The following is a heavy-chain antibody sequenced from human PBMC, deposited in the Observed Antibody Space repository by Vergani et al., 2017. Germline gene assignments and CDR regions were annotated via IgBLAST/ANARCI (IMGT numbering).Heavy chain of an antibody. V-gene: IGHV1-46*01. CDR1: GYTFTNYY. CDR3: ASITLGYCSSTSCYTRGGGFDYMDV. J-gene: IGHJ6*03. CDR2: INPSGGST. D-gene: IGHD2-2*02. Sequence: QVLLVQSGAEVKKPGASVRVSCKTSGYTFTNYYIHWVRQAPGQGLEWMGIINPSGGSTTYAQQFQGRLTMTRDTSTSTVYMDLSNLRSEDTAVYYCASITLGYCSSTSCYTRGGGFDYMDVWGK.